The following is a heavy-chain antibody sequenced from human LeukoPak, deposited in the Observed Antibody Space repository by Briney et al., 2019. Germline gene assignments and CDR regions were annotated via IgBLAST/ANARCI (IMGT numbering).Heavy chain of an antibody. V-gene: IGHV4-39*01. J-gene: IGHJ5*02. CDR3: ARGRDAYKVGNT. CDR1: GASLGSDPYY. Sequence: SETLSLTCTVSGASLGSDPYYWGWIRQPPGKGLEWIGSILYTGNIYSNPSLKSRVTISVDTPKSQFSLKLSSVTAADTGVYYCARGRDAYKVGNTWGRGTLVTVFS. CDR2: ILYTGNI. D-gene: IGHD5-24*01.